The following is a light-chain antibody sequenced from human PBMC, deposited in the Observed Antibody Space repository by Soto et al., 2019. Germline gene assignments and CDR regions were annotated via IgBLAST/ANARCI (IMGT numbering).Light chain of an antibody. Sequence: EIVLTQSPGTLSLSPGERATLSCRASQSVNRFLAWFQQKPGQAPRLLIYGASNRATGIPDRFSGSGSETDFTLTITRLEPDVSAVYYYHHYVGSPSAFGPGPKAAIK. CDR2: GAS. CDR1: QSVNRF. V-gene: IGKV3-20*01. J-gene: IGKJ3*01. CDR3: HHYVGSPSA.